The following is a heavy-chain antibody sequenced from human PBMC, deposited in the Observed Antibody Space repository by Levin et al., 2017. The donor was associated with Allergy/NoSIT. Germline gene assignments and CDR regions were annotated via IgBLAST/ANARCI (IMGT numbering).Heavy chain of an antibody. Sequence: GESLKISCTASGFTFSNYPMTWVRQAPGKGLEWVSTISGDGGGTFYADSVRGRFTISRDNSKNTLYLQMNSLRADDTAVYYCAKDRVHNYGLVAFDVWGQGTMVTVSS. CDR2: ISGDGGGT. CDR3: AKDRVHNYGLVAFDV. V-gene: IGHV3-23*01. D-gene: IGHD5-18*01. J-gene: IGHJ3*01. CDR1: GFTFSNYP.